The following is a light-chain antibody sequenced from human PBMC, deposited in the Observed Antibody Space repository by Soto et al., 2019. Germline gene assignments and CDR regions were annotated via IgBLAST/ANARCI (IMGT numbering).Light chain of an antibody. V-gene: IGKV1-9*01. CDR1: QGISSY. CDR2: AAS. Sequence: IQMTQFPSTLSSSLGDRVTITCRASQGISSYLAWYQQKPGKAPKLLIHAASTLQSGVPSRFSGNGSGTEFTLTISSLKHEDFATYHCQQHNSYTITFGQGTRLEIK. CDR3: QQHNSYTIT. J-gene: IGKJ5*01.